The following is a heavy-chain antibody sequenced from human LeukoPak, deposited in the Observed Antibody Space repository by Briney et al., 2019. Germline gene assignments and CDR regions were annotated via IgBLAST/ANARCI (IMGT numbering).Heavy chain of an antibody. CDR2: IGRSGANS. D-gene: IGHD2-2*01. J-gene: IGHJ4*02. Sequence: GGTLRLSCAASGFTFSSYAMSWVRQAPGKGLEWVSAIGRSGANSYYATSVKGRFSVSRDNTKNTFHLQMNSLRAEDTTIYYCAKLQTAVVPAATLGFDSWGQGTLVTVSS. V-gene: IGHV3-23*01. CDR1: GFTFSSYA. CDR3: AKLQTAVVPAATLGFDS.